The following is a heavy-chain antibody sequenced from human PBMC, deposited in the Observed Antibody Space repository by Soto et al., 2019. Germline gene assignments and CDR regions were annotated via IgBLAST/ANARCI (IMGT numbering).Heavy chain of an antibody. CDR2: IYHSGST. CDR1: GGSISSGGYS. Sequence: SETLSLTCAVSGGSISSGGYSWSWIRQPPGKGLEWIGYIYHSGSTYYNPSLKSRVTISVDRSKNQFSLKLSSVTAADTAVYYCARGDSSWYLSWIDPWGQGTRVTVAS. CDR3: ARGDSSWYLSWIDP. J-gene: IGHJ5*02. V-gene: IGHV4-30-2*01. D-gene: IGHD6-13*01.